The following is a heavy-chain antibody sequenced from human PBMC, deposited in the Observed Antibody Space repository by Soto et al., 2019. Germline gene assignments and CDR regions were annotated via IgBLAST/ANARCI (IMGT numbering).Heavy chain of an antibody. CDR2: ISAYNGNT. V-gene: IGHV1-18*01. J-gene: IGHJ4*02. Sequence: ASVKVSCKASGYTFTNYAISWVRQAPGQGLEWMGWISAYNGNTNYAQKLQGRVAMTTDTSTSSASMELRSLRSDDTAVYYCARAWFGDFVYYFDYWGQGTLVTVSS. D-gene: IGHD3-10*01. CDR3: ARAWFGDFVYYFDY. CDR1: GYTFTNYA.